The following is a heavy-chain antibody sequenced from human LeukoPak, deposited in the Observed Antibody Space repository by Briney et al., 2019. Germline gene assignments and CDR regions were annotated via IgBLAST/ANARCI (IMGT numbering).Heavy chain of an antibody. CDR1: GYTFTSYG. J-gene: IGHJ6*02. D-gene: IGHD3-10*01. V-gene: IGHV1-18*01. CDR3: ATDLPHLLFRYGMDV. CDR2: ISAYNGNT. Sequence: GASVKVSCKASGYTFTSYGISWVRQAPGQGLEWMGWISAYNGNTNYAQKLQGRVTMTTDTSTSTAYMELRSLRSDDTAVYYCATDLPHLLFRYGMDVWGQGTTVTVSS.